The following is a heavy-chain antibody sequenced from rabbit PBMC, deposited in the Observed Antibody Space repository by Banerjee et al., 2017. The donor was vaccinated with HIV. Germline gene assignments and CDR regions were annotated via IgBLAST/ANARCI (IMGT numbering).Heavy chain of an antibody. CDR3: ARDRDTGTVYYFDL. D-gene: IGHD7-1*01. V-gene: IGHV1S40*01. CDR2: IYAGSVGST. CDR1: GFSFSNYYY. Sequence: QSLEESGGDLVKPGASLTLTCTASGFSFSNYYYMCWVRQAPGKGLEWIACIYAGSVGSTYYASWAKGRFTISKTSSTTVTLQMTSLTAADTATYFCARDRDTGTVYYFDLWGQGTLVTVS. J-gene: IGHJ3*01.